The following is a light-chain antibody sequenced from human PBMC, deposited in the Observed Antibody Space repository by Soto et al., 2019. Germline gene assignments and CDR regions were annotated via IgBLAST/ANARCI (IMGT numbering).Light chain of an antibody. J-gene: IGKJ1*01. CDR3: QQLNSYPLT. CDR2: AAS. V-gene: IGKV1-9*01. Sequence: IQLTQSPSSLSASVGDRVTITCRASQDISSYLGWYQQKPGKAPKRLIYAASSLQSGVPSRFSGSGSGTEFTLTISSLQPEDFATYYCQQLNSYPLTFGLGTKVDIK. CDR1: QDISSY.